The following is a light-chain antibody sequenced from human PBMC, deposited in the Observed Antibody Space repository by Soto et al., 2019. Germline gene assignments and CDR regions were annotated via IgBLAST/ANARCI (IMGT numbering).Light chain of an antibody. Sequence: EFVLTQSPATLSLSPGERATLSCRASQSVSSYLAWYQQKPGQAPRLLIYGASSRATGIPDRFSGSGSGTDFTLTISSLQPEDFATYYCQQVNSYPQTFGQGTKVDIK. CDR1: QSVSSY. J-gene: IGKJ1*01. V-gene: IGKV3D-15*01. CDR3: QQVNSYPQT. CDR2: GAS.